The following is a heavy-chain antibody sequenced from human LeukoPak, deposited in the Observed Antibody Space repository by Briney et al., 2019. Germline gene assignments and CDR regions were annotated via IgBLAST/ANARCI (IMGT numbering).Heavy chain of an antibody. D-gene: IGHD6-19*01. V-gene: IGHV3-66*01. CDR1: GFTVSSNY. CDR2: IYSGGST. J-gene: IGHJ4*02. CDR3: AREYSSGWYGDIDY. Sequence: GGSLRLSCAASGFTVSSNYMSWVRQAPGKGLEWVSVIYSGGSTYYADSVKGRFTISRDNSKNTLYLQMNSLRAEDTAVYYCAREYSSGWYGDIDYWGQGTLVTVS.